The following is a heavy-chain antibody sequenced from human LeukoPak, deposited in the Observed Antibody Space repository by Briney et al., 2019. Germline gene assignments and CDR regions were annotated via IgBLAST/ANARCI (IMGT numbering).Heavy chain of an antibody. V-gene: IGHV1-46*01. CDR3: ARAGRSYHDY. CDR1: GYTFTSYY. D-gene: IGHD1-26*01. Sequence: ASVKVSCKASGYTFTSYYMHWVRQAPGQGLEWMGIINPSGGSTSYAQKFQGRVTMTRDTSTSTAYMELRSLRSDDTAVYYCARAGRSYHDYWGQGTLVTVSS. J-gene: IGHJ4*02. CDR2: INPSGGST.